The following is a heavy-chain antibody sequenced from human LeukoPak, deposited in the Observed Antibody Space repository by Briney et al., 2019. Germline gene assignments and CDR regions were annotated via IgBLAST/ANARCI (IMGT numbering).Heavy chain of an antibody. CDR2: FSGYGGSP. CDR1: GYTFVDYA. D-gene: IGHD4-17*01. J-gene: IGHJ5*02. CDR3: AKDANDDYGDYSCWFDP. Sequence: QTGGSLRLSFAASGYTFVDYAMHWGPQTPAKVHENISLFSGYGGSPYYADAVRDRFPSPVDKRKNSLDVQLKSLGTEDTALYYSAKDANDDYGDYSCWFDPSGQGDLVTVSS. V-gene: IGHV3-43*02.